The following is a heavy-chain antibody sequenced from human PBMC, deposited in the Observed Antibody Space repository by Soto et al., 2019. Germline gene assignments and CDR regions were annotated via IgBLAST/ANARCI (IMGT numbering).Heavy chain of an antibody. V-gene: IGHV4-59*01. CDR2: ISYSGTT. Sequence: PSETLSLTCTVSRGSISNFFWTWIRQPPGRGLEWIGYISYSGTTNYNASLKSRVTISVDTSANQFSLRVRSVTAADTAVYYCARGRQQLVWYVYRPRQPKAYYFDYWGQGTLVTVSS. J-gene: IGHJ4*02. CDR3: ARGRQQLVWYVYRPRQPKAYYFDY. CDR1: RGSISNFF. D-gene: IGHD6-13*01.